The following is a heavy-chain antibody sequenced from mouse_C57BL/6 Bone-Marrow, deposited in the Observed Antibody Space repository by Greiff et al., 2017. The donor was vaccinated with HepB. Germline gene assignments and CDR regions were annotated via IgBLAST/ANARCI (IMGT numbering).Heavy chain of an antibody. CDR2: IHPNSGST. CDR3: ARREKEYYRVSMDY. V-gene: IGHV1-64*01. Sequence: QVQLQQPGAELVKPGASVKLSCKASGYTFTSYWMHWVKQRPGQGLEWIGIIHPNSGSTNYNEKFKSKATLTVDKSSSTAYMQLSSLTSEDSAVYYSARREKEYYRVSMDYWGQGTTVTVSS. CDR1: GYTFTSYW. D-gene: IGHD1-1*01. J-gene: IGHJ4*01.